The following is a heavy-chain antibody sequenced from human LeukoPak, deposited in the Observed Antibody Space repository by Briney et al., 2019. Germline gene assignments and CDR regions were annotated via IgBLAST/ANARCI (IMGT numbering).Heavy chain of an antibody. CDR3: ARVTRGYCSGGSCYSVAWFDP. J-gene: IGHJ5*02. D-gene: IGHD2-15*01. Sequence: GESLKISCKGSGYSFTSYWISWVRQLPGKGLEWMGRIDPSDSYTNYSPSFQGHVTISADKSISTAYLQWSSLKASDTAMYCCARVTRGYCSGGSCYSVAWFDPWGQGTLVTVSS. CDR1: GYSFTSYW. V-gene: IGHV5-10-1*01. CDR2: IDPSDSYT.